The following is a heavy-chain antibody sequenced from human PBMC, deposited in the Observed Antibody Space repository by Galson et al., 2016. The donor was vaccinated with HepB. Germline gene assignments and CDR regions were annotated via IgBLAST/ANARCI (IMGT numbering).Heavy chain of an antibody. CDR2: TNAGGGKL. V-gene: IGHV3-48*03. CDR3: VRDGATWHFDF. D-gene: IGHD1-26*01. J-gene: IGHJ2*01. CDR1: GFSFSSYE. Sequence: SLRLSCAASGFSFSSYEMNWVRQAPGKGLEWVAYTNAGGGKLYYPGSVRGRFTISRDNAKESLYLQMNSLTAEDTGLYYCVRDGATWHFDFWGRGTLVTVSS.